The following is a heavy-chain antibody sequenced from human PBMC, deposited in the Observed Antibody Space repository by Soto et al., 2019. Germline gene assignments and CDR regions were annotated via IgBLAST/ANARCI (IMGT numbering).Heavy chain of an antibody. CDR1: GGAFSGFY. V-gene: IGHV4-34*01. CDR2: INHSGST. J-gene: IGHJ3*02. CDR3: ARAKSIAAQRRAFDI. D-gene: IGHD6-6*01. Sequence: TLSLTCAVYGGAFSGFYWGWIRQPPGEGLEWIGEINHSGSTNYNPSLKSRVTISVDTSKNQFSLKLSSVTAADTAVYYCARAKSIAAQRRAFDIWGQGTMVTVSS.